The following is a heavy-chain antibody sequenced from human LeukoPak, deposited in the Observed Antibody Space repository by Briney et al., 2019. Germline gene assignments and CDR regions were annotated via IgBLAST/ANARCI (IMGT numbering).Heavy chain of an antibody. CDR1: GVPFSSYW. Sequence: GGSLRLSCVASGVPFSSYWMTWVRQAPGKGLEWVANIKQDGSKKSYVDSVKGRITISRDNAKNSLYLQMNSLRAEDTAIYYCTRVGYIDEGIDYWGQGTLVTVSS. V-gene: IGHV3-7*04. CDR2: IKQDGSKK. D-gene: IGHD5-24*01. J-gene: IGHJ4*02. CDR3: TRVGYIDEGIDY.